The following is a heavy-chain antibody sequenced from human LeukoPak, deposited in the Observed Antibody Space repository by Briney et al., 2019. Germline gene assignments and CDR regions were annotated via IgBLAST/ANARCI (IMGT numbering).Heavy chain of an antibody. CDR3: ARLDGTNSDAFDI. CDR1: GGSISSYY. Sequence: PSETLSLTCTVPGGSISSYYWSWIRQPPGKGLEWIGYVSYSGSTNYNPSLKSRVTISEDTSKNQFSLKLTSVAAADSAVYYCARLDGTNSDAFDIWGQGTMVTVSS. V-gene: IGHV4-59*08. J-gene: IGHJ3*02. CDR2: VSYSGST. D-gene: IGHD4-23*01.